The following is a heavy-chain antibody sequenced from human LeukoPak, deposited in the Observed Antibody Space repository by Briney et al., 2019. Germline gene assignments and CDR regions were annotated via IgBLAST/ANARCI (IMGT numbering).Heavy chain of an antibody. CDR1: GFTFSSYG. CDR3: AKVGYDSSGYDY. J-gene: IGHJ4*02. V-gene: IGHV3-30*18. CDR2: ISYDGSNK. Sequence: GGSLRLSCAASGFTFSSYGMHWVRQAPGKGLEWVAVISYDGSNKYYPDSVKGRFTISRDNSKNTLYLQMNSLRAEDTAVYYCAKVGYDSSGYDYWGQGTLVTVSS. D-gene: IGHD3-22*01.